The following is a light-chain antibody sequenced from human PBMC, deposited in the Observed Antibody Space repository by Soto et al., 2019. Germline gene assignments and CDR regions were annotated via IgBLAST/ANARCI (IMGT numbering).Light chain of an antibody. V-gene: IGKV1-17*01. J-gene: IGKJ1*01. CDR1: QGIRND. CDR3: QQYNGYSRT. CDR2: AAS. Sequence: DIQMTPSPSPLSASVGDRVTITCRASQGIRNDLGWYQQKPGKAPKRLIYAASSLQSGVPSRFSGSGSGTEFTLTISSMQPDDFATFYCQQYNGYSRTFGQGTKVDNK.